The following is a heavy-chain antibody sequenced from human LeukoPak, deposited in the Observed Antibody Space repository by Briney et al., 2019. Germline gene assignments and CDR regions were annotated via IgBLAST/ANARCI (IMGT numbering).Heavy chain of an antibody. J-gene: IGHJ5*02. CDR3: ERGKGDVDL. V-gene: IGHV4-61*02. D-gene: IGHD5-24*01. CDR1: GGSISRGSYY. Sequence: PSETLSLTCTVSGGSISRGSYYWSWIRQPAGKGLEWIGRIYTSGSTNYNPSLKSRVTISVDTSKNQFSLKLSSVTAADTAVYYCERGKGDVDLWGQGTLVTVSS. CDR2: IYTSGST.